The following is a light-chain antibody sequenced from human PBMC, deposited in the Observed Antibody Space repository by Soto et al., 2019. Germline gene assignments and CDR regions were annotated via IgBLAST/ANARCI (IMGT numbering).Light chain of an antibody. Sequence: DMQMTQSPSTLSASVGDRVTVTCRASESITTWLAWYQQKPGKAPKVLIYDAPSLESGVPPRFSGHGFETEFTLTISSLQPDDFATYYCQEYKSYPWTFGQGTKVDIK. CDR2: DAP. CDR1: ESITTW. V-gene: IGKV1-5*01. CDR3: QEYKSYPWT. J-gene: IGKJ1*01.